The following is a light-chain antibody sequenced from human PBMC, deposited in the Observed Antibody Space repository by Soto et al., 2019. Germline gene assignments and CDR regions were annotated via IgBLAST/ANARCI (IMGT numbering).Light chain of an antibody. CDR1: QSVSSY. J-gene: IGKJ4*01. CDR2: DAS. CDR3: QQRSNWLPLT. Sequence: EIVLTQSPATLSLSPGERATLSCRASQSVSSYLAWYQQKPGQAPRLRIYDASNRATGIPPRFSGSGSGTDFTLTISSLEPEDFAVYYCQQRSNWLPLTFGGGTKVEIK. V-gene: IGKV3-11*01.